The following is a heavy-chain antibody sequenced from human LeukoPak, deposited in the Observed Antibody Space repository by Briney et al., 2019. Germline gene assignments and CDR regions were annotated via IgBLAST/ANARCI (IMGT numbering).Heavy chain of an antibody. J-gene: IGHJ4*02. Sequence: QAGGSLRLSCAASGFTISNYWMHWVRQAPGKGLVWVSRLDTDGSDTSYADSVKGRFTISRDNAKNTLYLQMNNLRAEDTAMYYCARDRYQAAREFDYWGQGTLVTVSS. CDR3: ARDRYQAAREFDY. V-gene: IGHV3-74*01. D-gene: IGHD2-15*01. CDR1: GFTISNYW. CDR2: LDTDGSDT.